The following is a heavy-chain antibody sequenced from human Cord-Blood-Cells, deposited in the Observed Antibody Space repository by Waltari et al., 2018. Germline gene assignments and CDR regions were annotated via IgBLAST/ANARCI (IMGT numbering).Heavy chain of an antibody. J-gene: IGHJ3*02. CDR3: AILIAAAGTNDAFDI. Sequence: QVQLVQSGAEVKKPGASVKVSCKASGYTFTSYEINWVRPATGKGLEWMGWMNPNSGNTGYAQKFQGRVTMTRNTSISTAYMELSSLRSEDTAVYYCAILIAAAGTNDAFDIWGQGTMVTVSS. D-gene: IGHD6-13*01. CDR2: MNPNSGNT. CDR1: GYTFTSYE. V-gene: IGHV1-8*01.